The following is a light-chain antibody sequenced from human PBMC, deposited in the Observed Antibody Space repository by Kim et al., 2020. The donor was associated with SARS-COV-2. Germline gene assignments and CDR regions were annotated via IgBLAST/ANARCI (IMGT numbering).Light chain of an antibody. J-gene: IGKJ5*01. CDR3: QQYGSSPRIT. Sequence: PGERATLSCRASQSVSSSYLAWYQQKPGQAPRLLIYGASTRATGIPDRFSGGGSGTDFTLTISRLEPEDFAVYYCQQYGSSPRITFGQGTRLEIK. CDR1: QSVSSSY. V-gene: IGKV3-20*01. CDR2: GAS.